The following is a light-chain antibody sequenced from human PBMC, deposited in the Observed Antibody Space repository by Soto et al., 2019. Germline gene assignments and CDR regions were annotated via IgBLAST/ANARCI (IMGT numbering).Light chain of an antibody. CDR2: WAS. CDR1: RSVLYSSNNKNY. V-gene: IGKV4-1*01. Sequence: DIVMTQSPDSLAVSLGERATFNCKSSRSVLYSSNNKNYLAWYQQKPGQPPKLLIYWASTRESGVPDRFSGSGSGTDFTLTIGSLQAEDVAVYYCQQYYSSPPTFGQGTKLEI. J-gene: IGKJ2*01. CDR3: QQYYSSPPT.